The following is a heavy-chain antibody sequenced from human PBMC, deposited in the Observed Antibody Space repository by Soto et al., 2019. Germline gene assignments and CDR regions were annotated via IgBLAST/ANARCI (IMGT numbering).Heavy chain of an antibody. CDR1: GFTFSNYG. Sequence: QVQLVESGGGVVQPGRSLRLSCAASGFTFSNYGMHWVRQAPGKGLEWVAVIWYDGTTKYYADSVKSRFTISRDNSKNTLYLQMNSLRAEDTAVYYCASVANYYGSGFWGQGTLVTVSS. CDR2: IWYDGTTK. V-gene: IGHV3-33*01. J-gene: IGHJ4*02. D-gene: IGHD3-10*01. CDR3: ASVANYYGSGF.